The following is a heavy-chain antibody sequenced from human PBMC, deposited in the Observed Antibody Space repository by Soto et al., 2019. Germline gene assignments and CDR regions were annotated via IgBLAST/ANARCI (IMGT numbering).Heavy chain of an antibody. J-gene: IGHJ6*02. CDR2: VNPSGGST. Sequence: GASVKVSCKASGYIFTDYYMHCVRHAPGQGLEWMGIVNPSGGSTTYAQTFQGRVSMTRDTSTSTVYMGLSSLRSEDTAVYYCARGTTGTQIPYYYYYGMDVWGQGTTVTVSS. CDR3: ARGTTGTQIPYYYYYGMDV. D-gene: IGHD1-7*01. CDR1: GYIFTDYY. V-gene: IGHV1-46*01.